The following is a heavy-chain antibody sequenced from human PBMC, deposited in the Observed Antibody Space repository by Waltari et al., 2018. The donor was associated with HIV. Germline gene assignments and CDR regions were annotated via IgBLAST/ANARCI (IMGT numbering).Heavy chain of an antibody. J-gene: IGHJ5*01. D-gene: IGHD6-6*01. Sequence: VQLVETGGGLILPGGSLRPSCAASGFTVPNSLLSWVCQAPGKGLELVSVIYSGGSTFYADSVRGRFTMSRDTSKNMVYLQMNSLRVEDTAVYYCAREGYTRSSGRGNWFDSWGQGTLVTVSS. CDR3: AREGYTRSSGRGNWFDS. CDR2: IYSGGST. CDR1: GFTVPNSL. V-gene: IGHV3-53*02.